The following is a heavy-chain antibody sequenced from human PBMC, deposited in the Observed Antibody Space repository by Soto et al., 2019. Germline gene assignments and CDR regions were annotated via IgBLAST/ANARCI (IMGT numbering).Heavy chain of an antibody. CDR1: GFTFSSYG. CDR2: IWYDGSNK. Sequence: QPVGSLRLSCAASGFTFSSYGMHWVRQAPGKGLEWVAVIWYDGSNKYYADSVKGRFTISRDNSKNTLYLQMNSLRAEDTAVYYCARSRIAAAFDYWGQGTLVTVSS. V-gene: IGHV3-33*01. CDR3: ARSRIAAAFDY. J-gene: IGHJ4*02. D-gene: IGHD6-25*01.